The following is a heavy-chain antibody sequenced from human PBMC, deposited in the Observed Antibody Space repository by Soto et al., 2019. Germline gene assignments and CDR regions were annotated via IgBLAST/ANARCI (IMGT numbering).Heavy chain of an antibody. CDR3: AKDTGPN. CDR1: GFTFDNYA. V-gene: IGHV3-9*01. J-gene: IGHJ4*02. CDR2: ISWISNTI. Sequence: GGSLRLSCAASGFTFDNYAMHWVRQAPGKGLEWVSGISWISNTIAYAYSVKGRFTISGDNAKNSRYLQMNSLRAEDTAFYYCAKDTGPNWGQGT.